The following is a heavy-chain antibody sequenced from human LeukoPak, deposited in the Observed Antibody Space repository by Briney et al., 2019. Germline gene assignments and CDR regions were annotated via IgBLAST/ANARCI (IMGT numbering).Heavy chain of an antibody. CDR3: AKMAMDRGVVIPFDS. J-gene: IGHJ4*02. Sequence: GGSLRLSCAASGFTFGSYGMHWVRQAPGKGLEWVAVISYDGGDKYYADSVKGRFRISRDNSENTLSLQMNSLRAEDTAVYYCAKMAMDRGVVIPFDSWGQGTLVTVSS. CDR1: GFTFGSYG. D-gene: IGHD3-10*01. CDR2: ISYDGGDK. V-gene: IGHV3-30*18.